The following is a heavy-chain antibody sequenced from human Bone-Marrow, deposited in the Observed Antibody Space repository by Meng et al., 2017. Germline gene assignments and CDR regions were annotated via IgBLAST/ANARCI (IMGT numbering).Heavy chain of an antibody. Sequence: ASVKVSCKASGYTFTSYAVHWVRQAPGQRLEWMGWINAGNGNTKYSQKFQGRVTITRDTSASTAYMELSSLRSEDTAVYYCARDTGASLLWFGELLSYYGMDVWGQGTLVTVSS. CDR2: INAGNGNT. CDR3: ARDTGASLLWFGELLSYYGMDV. J-gene: IGHJ6*02. D-gene: IGHD3-10*01. V-gene: IGHV1-3*01. CDR1: GYTFTSYA.